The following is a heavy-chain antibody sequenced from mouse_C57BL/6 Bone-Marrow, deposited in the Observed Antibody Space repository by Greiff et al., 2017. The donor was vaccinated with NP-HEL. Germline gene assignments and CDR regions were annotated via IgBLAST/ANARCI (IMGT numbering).Heavy chain of an antibody. D-gene: IGHD2-2*01. CDR3: ARDEGYYGYDGDY. Sequence: EVQGVESGGGLVKPGGSLKLSCAASGFTFSSYAMSWVRQTPEKRLEWVATISDGGSYTYYPDNVKGRFTISRDNAKNNLYLQMSHLKSEDTAMYYCARDEGYYGYDGDYWGQGTTLTVSS. CDR2: ISDGGSYT. CDR1: GFTFSSYA. J-gene: IGHJ2*01. V-gene: IGHV5-4*01.